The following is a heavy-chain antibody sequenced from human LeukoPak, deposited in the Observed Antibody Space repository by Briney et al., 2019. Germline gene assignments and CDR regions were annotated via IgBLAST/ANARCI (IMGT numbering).Heavy chain of an antibody. CDR1: GFTFSGYY. D-gene: IGHD6-13*01. CDR2: ISSSGTNI. V-gene: IGHV3-11*04. CDR3: ARATQQLVPVGYYYYGMDV. J-gene: IGHJ6*02. Sequence: GGSLRLSCAASGFTFSGYYMSWIRQAPGKGLEWVSYISSSGTNIYYADSVKGRFTISRDNSKNTLYLQMNSLRAEDTAVYYCARATQQLVPVGYYYYGMDVWGQGTTVTVSS.